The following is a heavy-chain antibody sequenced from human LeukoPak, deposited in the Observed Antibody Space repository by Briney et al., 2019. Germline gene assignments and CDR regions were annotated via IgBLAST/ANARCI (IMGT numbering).Heavy chain of an antibody. Sequence: ASVRVSCEASGYTFTSYYMHWVRQAPGQGLEWMGWINPNSGGTNYAQTLQGRVTMTRDTSTSTVYMELSRLRSDDTAVYYCASPKDDSYSGLDYWGQGTLVTVSS. V-gene: IGHV1-2*02. D-gene: IGHD3-10*01. CDR1: GYTFTSYY. J-gene: IGHJ4*02. CDR3: ASPKDDSYSGLDY. CDR2: INPNSGGT.